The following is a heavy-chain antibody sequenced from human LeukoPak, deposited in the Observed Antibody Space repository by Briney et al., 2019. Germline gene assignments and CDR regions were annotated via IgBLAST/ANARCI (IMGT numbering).Heavy chain of an antibody. CDR1: GGSISTYY. CDR2: IYYSGST. V-gene: IGHV4-59*01. Sequence: PSETLSLTCTLSGGSISTYYWSWIRQPPGKGLEWIGYIYYSGSTNYNPSLKSRVTISVDTSKNQFSLKLSSVAAADTAVYYCARELDYWGQGTLVTVSS. CDR3: ARELDY. J-gene: IGHJ4*02.